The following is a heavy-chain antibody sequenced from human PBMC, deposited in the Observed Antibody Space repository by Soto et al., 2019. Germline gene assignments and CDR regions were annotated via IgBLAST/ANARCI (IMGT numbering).Heavy chain of an antibody. J-gene: IGHJ4*02. V-gene: IGHV3-72*01. CDR3: ARFSGSYTRGLDY. D-gene: IGHD1-26*01. CDR2: SRNKANSYST. CDR1: GFTFSDHY. Sequence: EVHLVESGGGLVQPGGSLRLSCAASGFTFSDHYMDWVRQAPGKGLEWVGRSRNKANSYSTEYAASVKGRFTISRDESKHSLYLQMNSLKTEDTAVYYCARFSGSYTRGLDYWGQGTLVTVSS.